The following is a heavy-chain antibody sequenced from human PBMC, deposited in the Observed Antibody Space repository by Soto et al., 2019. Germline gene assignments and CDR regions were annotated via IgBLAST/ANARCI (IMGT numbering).Heavy chain of an antibody. CDR1: GYTFSKYD. V-gene: IGHV1-18*04. CDR3: VRQYFDFWTDYNDCDY. D-gene: IGHD3-3*01. J-gene: IGHJ4*02. CDR2: ISPNSGRA. Sequence: GASVKVSCKASGYTFSKYDVSWVRQAPGQGLEWLGLISPNSGRASYSEKFQGRVTMSTDTPTTTAYLELRSLRSDDTAVYYCVRQYFDFWTDYNDCDYWGKGAMVTAS.